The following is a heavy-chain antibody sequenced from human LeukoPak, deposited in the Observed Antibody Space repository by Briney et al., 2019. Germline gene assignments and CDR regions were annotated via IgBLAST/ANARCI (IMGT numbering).Heavy chain of an antibody. CDR3: ARDQEGYRSGYYYYYMDV. J-gene: IGHJ6*03. V-gene: IGHV3-21*01. CDR2: ISSSSSYI. D-gene: IGHD5-24*01. Sequence: GGSLRLSCAASGFTFDDHGMSWVRQAPGKGLEWVSSISSSSSYIYYADSVKGRFTISRDNAKNSLYLQMNSLRAEDTAVYYCARDQEGYRSGYYYYYMDVWGKGTTVTISS. CDR1: GFTFDDHG.